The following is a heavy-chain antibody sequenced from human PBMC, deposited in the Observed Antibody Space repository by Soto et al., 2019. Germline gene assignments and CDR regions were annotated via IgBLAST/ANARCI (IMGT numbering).Heavy chain of an antibody. CDR1: GFTFSSYA. CDR3: ARDLLRYGDSLRLAGTEPPSYYYGRDV. CDR2: ISYDGSKK. V-gene: IGHV3-30-3*01. J-gene: IGHJ6*02. D-gene: IGHD4-17*01. Sequence: QVQLVESGGGVVQPGRSLRLSCAASGFTFSSYAMHWVRQAPGKGLEWVAVISYDGSKKYYADSVKGRSTISRDNSKNPLYLQMNRLGAEDTAGYYWARDLLRYGDSLRLAGTEPPSYYYGRDVGGQGTKAT.